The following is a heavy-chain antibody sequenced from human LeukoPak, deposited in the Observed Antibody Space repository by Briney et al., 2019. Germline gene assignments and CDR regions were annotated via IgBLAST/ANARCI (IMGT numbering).Heavy chain of an antibody. CDR1: GGSIRSYS. CDR2: IHHSRST. J-gene: IGHJ6*03. V-gene: IGHV4-59*01. D-gene: IGHD2-15*01. Sequence: PSETLSLTCTVSGGSIRSYSWSWIRQPPGSGLEWIGYIHHSRSTNYNPSLKSRVTVSVDTSKNQFSLVPSSVTAADTAMYYCARVKESSGGRMISGRFLDYKYYYMDVWGKGTTVTVSS. CDR3: ARVKESSGGRMISGRFLDYKYYYMDV.